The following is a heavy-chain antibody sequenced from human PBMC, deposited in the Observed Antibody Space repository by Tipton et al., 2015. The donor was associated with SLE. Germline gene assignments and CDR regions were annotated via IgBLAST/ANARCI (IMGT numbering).Heavy chain of an antibody. Sequence: SLRLSCVASGFPFDNYAMQWVRQAPGKGLEWVSTITWNSDNIDYAHSVRGRFTIPRDNAKNSLYLQMDSLRREDSALYYCATYSSGWSPHDYWGQGTLVTVSS. V-gene: IGHV3-9*01. CDR2: ITWNSDNI. CDR1: GFPFDNYA. D-gene: IGHD4-11*01. CDR3: ATYSSGWSPHDY. J-gene: IGHJ4*02.